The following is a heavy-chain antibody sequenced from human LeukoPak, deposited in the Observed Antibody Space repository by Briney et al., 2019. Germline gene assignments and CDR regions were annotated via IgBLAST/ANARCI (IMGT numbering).Heavy chain of an antibody. J-gene: IGHJ5*02. CDR1: GGSISSYY. CDR3: ARSFGDRSGYFPQPLSFDP. CDR2: IYYSGST. V-gene: IGHV4-39*01. Sequence: PSETLSLTCTVSGGSISSYYWGWIRQPPGKGLEWIGSIYYSGSTYYNPSLKSRVTISVDTSKNQFSLKLSSVTAADTAVYYCARSFGDRSGYFPQPLSFDPWGQGTLVAVSS. D-gene: IGHD3-22*01.